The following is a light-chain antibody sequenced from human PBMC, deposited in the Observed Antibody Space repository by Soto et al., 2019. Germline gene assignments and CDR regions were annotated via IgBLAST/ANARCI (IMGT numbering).Light chain of an antibody. CDR3: KQYNNWPPGT. CDR1: QRVSSN. V-gene: IGKV3-15*01. Sequence: EMVITQSPATLSVSPGERATLSCRASQRVSSNLAWYQQKPGQAPRLLIYHASTRASGIPARFSGSESGTEFTLTISSLQSEDFAVYYCKQYNNWPPGTFGQGTKVDIK. J-gene: IGKJ1*01. CDR2: HAS.